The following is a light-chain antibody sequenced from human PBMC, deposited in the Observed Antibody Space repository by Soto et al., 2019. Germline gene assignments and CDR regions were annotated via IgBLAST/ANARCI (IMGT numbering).Light chain of an antibody. J-gene: IGKJ1*01. V-gene: IGKV3-15*01. CDR1: QSVNSN. CDR3: QQHNNWPLT. CDR2: GAS. Sequence: EIVMSQSPATLSVSLGERATLSCRASQSVNSNLAWYQQKPGQAPRLLIYGASSRATGIPARFSGSGSGTEFTLIISSLQPEDFAIYYCQQHNNWPLTFGQGTKVDI.